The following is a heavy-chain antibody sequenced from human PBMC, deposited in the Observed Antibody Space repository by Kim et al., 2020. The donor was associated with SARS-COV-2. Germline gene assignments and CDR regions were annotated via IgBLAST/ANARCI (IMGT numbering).Heavy chain of an antibody. Sequence: GGSLRLSCAASGFPFSSYGMHWVRQAPGKGLEWLAVTSYAGDNKYYADSVKGRFTISRDNSKNTLYLQMNSLRAEDTAVYYCARPMGDILTGKYYYYYGLDVWGQGTTVTVSS. CDR2: TSYAGDNK. CDR3: ARPMGDILTGKYYYYYGLDV. D-gene: IGHD3-9*01. CDR1: GFPFSSYG. V-gene: IGHV3-30*03. J-gene: IGHJ6*02.